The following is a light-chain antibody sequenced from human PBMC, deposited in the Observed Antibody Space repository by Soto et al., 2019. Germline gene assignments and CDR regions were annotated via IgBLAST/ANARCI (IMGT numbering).Light chain of an antibody. J-gene: IGKJ1*01. V-gene: IGKV3-20*01. CDR3: QQYGSSPV. Sequence: EIVLTQSPGTLSLSPGERATLSCRASQSVRSNFLAWYRQKPGQAPRLLIYGASNRATGIPDRFSGGGSGTDFTLIISRLEPEDFAVDYCQQYGSSPVFGQGTKVEIK. CDR1: QSVRSNF. CDR2: GAS.